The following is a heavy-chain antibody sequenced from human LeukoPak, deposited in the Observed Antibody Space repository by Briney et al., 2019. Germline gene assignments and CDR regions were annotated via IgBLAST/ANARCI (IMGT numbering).Heavy chain of an antibody. D-gene: IGHD4-23*01. Sequence: ASVKVSCKASGGTFSSYAISWVRQAPGQGLEWMGGIIPIFGTANYAQKFQGRVTITADESTSTAYMELSSLRSEDTAVYYCATSDLTPYHYYGMDVWGQGTTVTVSS. J-gene: IGHJ6*02. CDR1: GGTFSSYA. CDR2: IIPIFGTA. V-gene: IGHV1-69*13. CDR3: ATSDLTPYHYYGMDV.